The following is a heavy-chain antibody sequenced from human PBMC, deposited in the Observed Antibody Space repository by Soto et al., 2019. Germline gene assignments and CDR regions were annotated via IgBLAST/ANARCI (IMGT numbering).Heavy chain of an antibody. CDR2: INHSGST. CDR1: GGSFSGYY. J-gene: IGHJ4*02. Sequence: PSETLSLTCAVYGGSFSGYYWSWIRQPPGKGLEWIGEINHSGSTNYNPSLKSRVTISVDTSKNQFSLKLSSVTAADTAVYYCARDTYYDMLTGDWLGTLNAYWGQGTLDTVSS. V-gene: IGHV4-34*01. CDR3: ARDTYYDMLTGDWLGTLNAY. D-gene: IGHD3-9*01.